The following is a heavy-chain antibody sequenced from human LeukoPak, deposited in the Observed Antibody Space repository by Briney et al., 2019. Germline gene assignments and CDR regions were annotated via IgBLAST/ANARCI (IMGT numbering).Heavy chain of an antibody. CDR2: INANTGNP. CDR3: ARKMCSSTSCTNYYYYYGMDV. D-gene: IGHD2-2*01. V-gene: IGHV7-4-1*02. CDR1: GYTFTSYA. Sequence: ASVKVSCKASGYTFTSYAMNWVRQAPGQGLEWMGWINANTGNPTYAQGFTGRFVFSLDTSVSTAYLQISSLKAEGTAVYYCARKMCSSTSCTNYYYYYGMDVWGQGTTVTVSS. J-gene: IGHJ6*02.